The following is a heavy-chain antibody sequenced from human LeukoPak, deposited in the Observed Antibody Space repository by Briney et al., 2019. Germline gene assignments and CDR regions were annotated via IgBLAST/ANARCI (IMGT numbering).Heavy chain of an antibody. J-gene: IGHJ6*02. Sequence: GGSLRLSCAASGFTVSSNYMSWVRQAPGKWLEWVSMIYAGGSTYYADSVRGRFTISRDNSKNTLYLQMSSLRAEDTAVYYCASGLYGMDVWGQGTTVTVSS. CDR2: IYAGGST. D-gene: IGHD2-21*01. CDR3: ASGLYGMDV. V-gene: IGHV3-66*01. CDR1: GFTVSSNY.